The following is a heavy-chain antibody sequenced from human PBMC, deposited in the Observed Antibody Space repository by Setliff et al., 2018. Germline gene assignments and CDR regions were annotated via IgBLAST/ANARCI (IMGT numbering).Heavy chain of an antibody. CDR3: AGQGPIFGSGLIPGFDQ. CDR1: GFTFSSLW. Sequence: PGGSLRLSCAASGFTFSSLWMAWVRQAPGRGLEWVASINQDGSAQYYVDSVKGRFTISRDNSKNTLSLQMSSLRTEDTAIYFCAGQGPIFGSGLIPGFDQWGQGTMVTVSS. D-gene: IGHD3-3*01. V-gene: IGHV3-7*03. J-gene: IGHJ4*02. CDR2: INQDGSAQ.